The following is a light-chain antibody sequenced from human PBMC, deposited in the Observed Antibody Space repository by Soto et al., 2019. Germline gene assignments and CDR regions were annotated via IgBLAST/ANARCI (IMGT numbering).Light chain of an antibody. Sequence: QSALTQPPSESGAPGQRVTISCTGSSSNIGAGYDVHWYQQLPGTAPKLLIYGNSNRPSGVPDRFSGSKSGTSASLAITGLQADDEADYYCQSYDSSVTLRVFGTGTKLTVL. CDR1: SSNIGAGYD. J-gene: IGLJ1*01. CDR3: QSYDSSVTLRV. V-gene: IGLV1-40*01. CDR2: GNS.